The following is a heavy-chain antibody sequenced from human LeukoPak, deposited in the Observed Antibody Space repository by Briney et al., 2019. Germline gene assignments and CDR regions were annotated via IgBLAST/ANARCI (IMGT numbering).Heavy chain of an antibody. CDR1: GYTFTGYY. V-gene: IGHV1-2*02. D-gene: IGHD3-9*01. CDR3: ARSTYYDILTPSYYFDY. CDR2: INPNSGGT. Sequence: ASVKVSCKASGYTFTGYYMHWVRQAPGQGLEWMGWINPNSGGTNYAQKFQGRVTMTRDTSISTAYMELSRLRSEDTAVYYCARSTYYDILTPSYYFDYWGQGTLVTVSS. J-gene: IGHJ4*02.